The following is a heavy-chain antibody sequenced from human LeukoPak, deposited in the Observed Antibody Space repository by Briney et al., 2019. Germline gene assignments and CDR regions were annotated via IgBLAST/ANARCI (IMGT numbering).Heavy chain of an antibody. D-gene: IGHD2-15*01. Sequence: GGSLRLSCAASGFTFNTYWMSWVRQAPGKGLEWVANIRQDGNEKYYVDSVKGRFTISRDNAKNSLYLQMNSLRAEDTAVYFCARPLGYCSGGSCFPFGIWGQGTVVTVSS. CDR3: ARPLGYCSGGSCFPFGI. CDR2: IRQDGNEK. J-gene: IGHJ3*02. V-gene: IGHV3-7*01. CDR1: GFTFNTYW.